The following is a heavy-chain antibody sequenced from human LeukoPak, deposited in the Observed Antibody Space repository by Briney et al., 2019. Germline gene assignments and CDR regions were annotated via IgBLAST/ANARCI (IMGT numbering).Heavy chain of an antibody. D-gene: IGHD3-16*01. CDR1: GVSISSGGYY. CDR3: ARDLLGPFEN. CDR2: IYYSGST. Sequence: SETLSLTCTVSGVSISSGGYYWSWLRQHPGKGLEWIGYIYYSGSTYYNPSLKSRVTISVDTSKNQFSLKLSSVTAADTAVYYCARDLLGPFENWGQGTLVTVSS. V-gene: IGHV4-31*03. J-gene: IGHJ4*02.